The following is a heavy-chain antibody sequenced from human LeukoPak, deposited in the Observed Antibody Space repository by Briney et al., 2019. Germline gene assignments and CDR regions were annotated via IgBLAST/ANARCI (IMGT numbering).Heavy chain of an antibody. Sequence: GGSLRLSCAASGFTVSSNYMSWVRQAPGKGLEWVSVIYSGGSTYYADPVKGRFTISRDNSKNTLYLQMNSLRAEDTAVYYCARNYYDSSGYYVGSPPFFDYWGQGTLVTVSS. CDR3: ARNYYDSSGYYVGSPPFFDY. D-gene: IGHD3-22*01. V-gene: IGHV3-66*02. J-gene: IGHJ4*02. CDR1: GFTVSSNY. CDR2: IYSGGST.